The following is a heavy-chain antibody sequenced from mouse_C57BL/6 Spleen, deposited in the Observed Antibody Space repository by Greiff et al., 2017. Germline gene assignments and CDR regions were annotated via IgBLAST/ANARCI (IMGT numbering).Heavy chain of an antibody. Sequence: VQLQQSGPELVKPGASVKISCKASGYAFSSSWMNWVKQRPGKGLEWIGRIYPGDGDTNYNGKFKGKATLTADKSSSTAYMQLSSLTSEDSAVYFCARGYSNYGYCDVWGTGTTVTVSS. CDR3: ARGYSNYGYCDV. D-gene: IGHD2-5*01. J-gene: IGHJ1*03. V-gene: IGHV1-82*01. CDR1: GYAFSSSW. CDR2: IYPGDGDT.